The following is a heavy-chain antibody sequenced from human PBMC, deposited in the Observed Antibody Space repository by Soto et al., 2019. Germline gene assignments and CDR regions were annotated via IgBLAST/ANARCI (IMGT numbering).Heavy chain of an antibody. CDR2: IWYDGSNK. D-gene: IGHD5-12*01. CDR1: GFTFSSYG. Sequence: HPGGSLRLSCATSGFTFSSYGMHWVRQAPGKGLEWVAVIWYDGSNKFYGDSVKGRFTISRDDSKNTLYLQMDSLRAEDTAVYHCARDKGEMATTHQSYYGMDVWRQGTTVTVSS. V-gene: IGHV3-33*01. J-gene: IGHJ6*02. CDR3: ARDKGEMATTHQSYYGMDV.